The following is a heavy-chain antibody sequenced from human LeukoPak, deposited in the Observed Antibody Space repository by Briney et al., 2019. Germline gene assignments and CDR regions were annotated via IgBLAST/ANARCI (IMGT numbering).Heavy chain of an antibody. CDR3: ARTQWLVIYYYMDV. Sequence: ASVKVSCKASGYTFTGYYMHWVRQAPGQGLEWMGWINPNSGGTNYAQKFQGRVTMTRDTSISTAYMELRSLRSDDTAVYYCARTQWLVIYYYMDVWGKGTTVTVSS. D-gene: IGHD6-19*01. V-gene: IGHV1-2*02. J-gene: IGHJ6*03. CDR1: GYTFTGYY. CDR2: INPNSGGT.